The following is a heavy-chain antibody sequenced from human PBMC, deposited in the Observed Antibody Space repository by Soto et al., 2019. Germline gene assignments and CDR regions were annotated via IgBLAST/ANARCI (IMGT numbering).Heavy chain of an antibody. D-gene: IGHD2-15*01. Sequence: QVQLQQSGPGLVKPSETLSLTCTVPAGSVTSDPYYFTWVRRRPGKGLEWIGYIYYTGSTYYSPCLRSRVSISRDTSKNQFSLRLTSVTAADTAVYYCAAQGGLESRYFYALFAWGQGTLVTVSS. CDR3: AAQGGLESRYFYALFA. CDR2: IYYTGST. CDR1: AGSVTSDPYY. J-gene: IGHJ5*02. V-gene: IGHV4-31*03.